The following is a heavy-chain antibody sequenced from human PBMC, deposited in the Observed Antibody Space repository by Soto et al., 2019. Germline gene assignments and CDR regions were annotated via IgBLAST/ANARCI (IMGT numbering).Heavy chain of an antibody. Sequence: QVQLVESGGGLVKPGGSLRLSCAASGFSFSDYYVTWIRQAPGKGLEWVSYISTIASSTYYADSVKGRFTISRDNAKNSLYLQMNRLSTEDTAVYYWAGEDTRLHYGMDVWGQGTTVTVSS. D-gene: IGHD5-18*01. CDR1: GFSFSDYY. J-gene: IGHJ6*02. V-gene: IGHV3-11*01. CDR3: AGEDTRLHYGMDV. CDR2: ISTIASST.